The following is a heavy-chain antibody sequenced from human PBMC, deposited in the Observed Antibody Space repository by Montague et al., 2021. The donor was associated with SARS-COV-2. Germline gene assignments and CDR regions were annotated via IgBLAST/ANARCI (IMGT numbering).Heavy chain of an antibody. CDR3: ARVGVWDGHVGLSKVYHFDX. J-gene: IGHJ4*01. Sequence: SETLSLTCAVSGASISSNNWWSWVRQPPGKGLEWIGEIYHSGSTNYNPSLKSRVIISVDKSKNQLSLKLSSVTAADTAVYYCARVGVWDGHVGLSKVYHFDXWGQGSLVTVSS. V-gene: IGHV4-4*02. CDR1: GASISSNNW. D-gene: IGHD3-16*01. CDR2: IYHSGST.